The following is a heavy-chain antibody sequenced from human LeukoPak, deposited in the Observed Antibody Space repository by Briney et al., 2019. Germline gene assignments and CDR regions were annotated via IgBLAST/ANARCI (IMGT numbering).Heavy chain of an antibody. J-gene: IGHJ5*02. V-gene: IGHV4-61*02. CDR3: ARVIAVAGSNWFDP. Sequence: PSQTLSLTCTVSGGSISSGSYYWSWIRQPAGKGLEWIGRIYTSGSTNYNPSLKSRVTISVDTSKNQFSLKLSSVTAADTAVYYCARVIAVAGSNWFDPWGQGTLVTDSS. CDR1: GGSISSGSYY. D-gene: IGHD6-19*01. CDR2: IYTSGST.